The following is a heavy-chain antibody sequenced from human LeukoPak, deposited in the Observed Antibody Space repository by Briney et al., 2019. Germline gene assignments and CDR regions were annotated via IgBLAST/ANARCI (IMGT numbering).Heavy chain of an antibody. CDR2: ISGSGGST. V-gene: IGHV3-23*01. CDR1: GFTFDDYA. J-gene: IGHJ4*02. D-gene: IGHD3-10*01. CDR3: AKGPGGSGSYFDY. Sequence: GGSLRLSCAASGFTFDDYAMHWVRQAPGKGLEWVSAISGSGGSTYYADSVKGRFTISRDNSKNTLYLQMNSLRAEDTAVYYCAKGPGGSGSYFDYWGQGTLVTVSS.